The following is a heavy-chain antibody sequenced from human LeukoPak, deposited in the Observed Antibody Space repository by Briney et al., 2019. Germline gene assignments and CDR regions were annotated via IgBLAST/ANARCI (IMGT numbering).Heavy chain of an antibody. D-gene: IGHD3-16*01. CDR1: GFTFSYYS. CDR3: ARGSSRGENFDY. J-gene: IGHJ4*02. CDR2: ISSSSSYI. V-gene: IGHV3-21*01. Sequence: PGGSLRLSCAASGFTFSYYSMNWVRQAPGKGLGWVSSISSSSSYIYYADSVKGRFTISRDNAKNSLYLQMNSLRAEDTAVYYCARGSSRGENFDYWGQGTLVTVSS.